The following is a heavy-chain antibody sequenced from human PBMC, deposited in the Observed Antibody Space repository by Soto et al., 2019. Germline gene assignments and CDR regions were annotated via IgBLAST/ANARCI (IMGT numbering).Heavy chain of an antibody. CDR3: ARDAAPPELRFLEWHNYDYNGMDV. Sequence: QVQVVQSGDEVKEPGASVRVSCKTSGYSFTAYGISWVRQAPGQGLEWMGLISCYNGKTKYEQKLQDRVTITTDTSTSTAYMKVRSLRPDGTAIYYCARDAAPPELRFLEWHNYDYNGMDVWGQGTKVTVSS. CDR2: ISCYNGKT. J-gene: IGHJ6*02. D-gene: IGHD3-3*01. CDR1: GYSFTAYG. V-gene: IGHV1-18*01.